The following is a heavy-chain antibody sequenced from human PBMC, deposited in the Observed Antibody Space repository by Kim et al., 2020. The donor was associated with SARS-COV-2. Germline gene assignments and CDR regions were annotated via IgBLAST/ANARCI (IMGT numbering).Heavy chain of an antibody. CDR1: GYTFTGYY. D-gene: IGHD3-22*01. Sequence: ASVKVSCKASGYTFTGYYMHWVRQAPGQGLEWMGRINPNSGGTNYAQKFQGRVTMTRDTSISTAYMELSRLRSDDTAVYYCARSLRNYYDSSGYPHWGQGTLVTVSS. CDR3: ARSLRNYYDSSGYPH. CDR2: INPNSGGT. V-gene: IGHV1-2*06. J-gene: IGHJ4*02.